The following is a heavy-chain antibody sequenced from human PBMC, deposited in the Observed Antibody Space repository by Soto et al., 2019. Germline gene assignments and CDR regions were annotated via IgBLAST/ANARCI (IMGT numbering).Heavy chain of an antibody. V-gene: IGHV4-34*01. D-gene: IGHD2-21*02. J-gene: IGHJ4*02. Sequence: SETLSLTCAVYGGSFSGYYWSWIRQPPGKGLEWIGEINHSGSTNYNPSLKSRVTISVDTSKNQFSLKLSSVTAADTAVYYCARGSPVVTATTYYFDYWGQGTLVTVSS. CDR3: ARGSPVVTATTYYFDY. CDR1: GGSFSGYY. CDR2: INHSGST.